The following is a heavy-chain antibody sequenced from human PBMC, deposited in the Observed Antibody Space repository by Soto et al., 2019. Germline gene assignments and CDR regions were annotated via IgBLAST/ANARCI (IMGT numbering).Heavy chain of an antibody. Sequence: VQLVQSGAEVKKSGESLKISCQTSGYIFTNYWIAWVRQVPGEGPEWMGIIHPGDADIRYSPSVQGQVTISADESIGTAYLQWGSLKAADTAIYYCTRRARGTFDGRLVHFYGMDVWGQGTTVTVSS. D-gene: IGHD4-17*01. CDR1: GYIFTNYW. CDR3: TRRARGTFDGRLVHFYGMDV. J-gene: IGHJ6*02. V-gene: IGHV5-51*01. CDR2: IHPGDADI.